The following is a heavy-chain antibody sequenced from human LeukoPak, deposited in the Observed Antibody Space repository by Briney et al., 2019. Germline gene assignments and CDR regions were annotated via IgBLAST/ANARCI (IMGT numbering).Heavy chain of an antibody. J-gene: IGHJ3*02. CDR3: ARDLLPGDYGANDAFDI. D-gene: IGHD4-17*01. CDR1: GGSISSYY. Sequence: SETLSLTCTVSGGSISSYYCSWIRQPPGKGLEWIGYIYYSGSTNYNPALKSRVTISVDTSKNQFSLKLSSVTAADTAVYYCARDLLPGDYGANDAFDIWGQGTMVTVSS. V-gene: IGHV4-59*01. CDR2: IYYSGST.